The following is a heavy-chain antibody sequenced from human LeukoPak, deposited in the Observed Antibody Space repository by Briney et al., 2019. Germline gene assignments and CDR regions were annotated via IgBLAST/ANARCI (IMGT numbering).Heavy chain of an antibody. CDR1: GGSISGSSYY. Sequence: PSETLSLTCTVAGGSISGSSYYWGWIRQPPGKGLEWIGSIHYSGNTYYNPSLMSRVTISVDMSKNQFSLKLRSVTAADTAVYYCARSTYYYDSSDYISRNWFDPWGQGTLVTVSS. V-gene: IGHV4-39*01. CDR2: IHYSGNT. CDR3: ARSTYYYDSSDYISRNWFDP. J-gene: IGHJ5*02. D-gene: IGHD3-22*01.